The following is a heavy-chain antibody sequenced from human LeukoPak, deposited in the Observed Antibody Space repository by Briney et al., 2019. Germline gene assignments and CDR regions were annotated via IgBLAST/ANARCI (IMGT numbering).Heavy chain of an antibody. CDR3: ARERIAVAGNYLDY. D-gene: IGHD6-19*01. Sequence: GASVKVSCKASGGTFSSYAISWVRQAPGQGLDWMGGIIPIFGTANYAQKFQGRVTITADESTSTAYMELSSLRSEDTAVYYCARERIAVAGNYLDYWGQGTLVTVSS. J-gene: IGHJ4*02. CDR2: IIPIFGTA. CDR1: GGTFSSYA. V-gene: IGHV1-69*13.